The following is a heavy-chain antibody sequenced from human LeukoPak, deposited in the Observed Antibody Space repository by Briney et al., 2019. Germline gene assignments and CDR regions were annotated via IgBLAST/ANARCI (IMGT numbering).Heavy chain of an antibody. Sequence: SETLFLTCDVSGYSISSGYQWGWIRQPPGKGLEWIASIYYTGSTYYNPSLKSRVTLSVDTSKNQFSLKLTSVTAADTAVYYCARDSDPLDYWGRGTLVTVSS. CDR2: IYYTGST. J-gene: IGHJ4*02. D-gene: IGHD2-21*02. CDR1: GYSISSGYQ. CDR3: ARDSDPLDY. V-gene: IGHV4-38-2*01.